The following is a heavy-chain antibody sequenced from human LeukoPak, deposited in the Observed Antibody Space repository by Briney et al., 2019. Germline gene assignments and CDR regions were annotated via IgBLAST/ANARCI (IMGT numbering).Heavy chain of an antibody. D-gene: IGHD6-19*01. J-gene: IGHJ4*02. V-gene: IGHV3-53*01. CDR1: GFSVSSNY. CDR3: ARGLYSSGWYYFDY. CDR2: IYSGGST. Sequence: GGSLRLSCAASGFSVSSNYMSWVRQAPAKGQEWVSVIYSGGSTYYADSVKGRFTISRDNSKNTLYLQMNSLRAEDTAVYYCARGLYSSGWYYFDYWGQGTLVTVSS.